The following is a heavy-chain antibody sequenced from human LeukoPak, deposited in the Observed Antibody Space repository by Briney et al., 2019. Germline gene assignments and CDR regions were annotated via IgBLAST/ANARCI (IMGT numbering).Heavy chain of an antibody. V-gene: IGHV4-39*07. CDR3: ARGWDPSSSWTTQADY. J-gene: IGHJ4*02. D-gene: IGHD6-13*01. Sequence: SETLSLTCTVSGGSISSGGYYWSWIRQPPGKGLEWIGEINHSGSTNYNPSLKSRVTISVDTSKNQFSLKLSSVTAADTAVYYCARGWDPSSSWTTQADYWGQGTLVTVSS. CDR1: GGSISSGGYY. CDR2: INHSGST.